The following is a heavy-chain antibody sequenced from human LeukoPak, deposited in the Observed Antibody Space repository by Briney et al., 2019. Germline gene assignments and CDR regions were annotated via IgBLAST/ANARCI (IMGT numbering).Heavy chain of an antibody. Sequence: GGSLRLSCAASGFTFSSYWMRWVRQPPGKGLVWVSRINSDGSSTSYADSVKGRFTISRDNAKNTLYLQMNSLRAEDTAVYYCHHSSSWYGELFDYWGQGTLVTVSS. D-gene: IGHD6-13*01. J-gene: IGHJ4*02. CDR3: HHSSSWYGELFDY. CDR2: INSDGSST. V-gene: IGHV3-74*01. CDR1: GFTFSSYW.